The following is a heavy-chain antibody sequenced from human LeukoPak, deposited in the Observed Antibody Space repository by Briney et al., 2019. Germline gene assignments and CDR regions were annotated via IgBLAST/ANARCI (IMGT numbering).Heavy chain of an antibody. D-gene: IGHD3-3*01. CDR2: MSGRGGST. V-gene: IGHV3-23*01. CDR3: EKVPRRLEAFNY. CDR1: GFTFSSYA. Sequence: AGSLRLPCPAAGFTFSSYAMSGVRQAPAKRPDWVSAMSGRGGSTYYADSVKGRFTISRDNSKNTLCLQMKSLRAEDTGVYYCEKVPRRLEAFNYWGQGSLATVSS. J-gene: IGHJ4*02.